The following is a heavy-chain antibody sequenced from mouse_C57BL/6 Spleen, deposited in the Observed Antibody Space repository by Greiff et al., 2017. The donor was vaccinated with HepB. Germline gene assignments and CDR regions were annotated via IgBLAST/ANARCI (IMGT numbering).Heavy chain of an antibody. D-gene: IGHD1-1*01. CDR2: IDPENGDT. CDR3: TTDLLRGGFAY. V-gene: IGHV14-4*01. CDR1: GFNIKDDY. J-gene: IGHJ3*01. Sequence: EVQLQQSGAELVRPGASVKLSCTASGFNIKDDYMHWVKQRPEQGLEWIGWIDPENGDTEYASKFQGKATITADTSSNTAYLQLSSLTSEDTAVYYCTTDLLRGGFAYWGQGTLVTVSA.